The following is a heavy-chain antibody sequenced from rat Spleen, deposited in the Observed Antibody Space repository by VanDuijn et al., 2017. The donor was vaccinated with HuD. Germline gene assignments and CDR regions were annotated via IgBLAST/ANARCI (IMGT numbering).Heavy chain of an antibody. J-gene: IGHJ2*01. CDR3: TRNWDY. CDR2: ISPTGGST. V-gene: IGHV5-58*01. Sequence: EVQLVETGGGLVQPGRSLKLSCVASGFTFSSYWMYWIRQAPGKGLEWVSSISPTGGSTKYRDSVRGRFTISRDIARSTLYLQMNSLRSADTATYYCTRNWDYWGQGVMVTVSS. D-gene: IGHD5-1*01. CDR1: GFTFSSYW.